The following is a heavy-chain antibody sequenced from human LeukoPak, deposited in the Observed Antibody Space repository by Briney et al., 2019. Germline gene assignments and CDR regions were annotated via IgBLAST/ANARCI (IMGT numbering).Heavy chain of an antibody. V-gene: IGHV3-23*01. J-gene: IGHJ4*02. CDR2: ISGSGGST. CDR3: AKHVETWGPVDY. D-gene: IGHD3-16*01. Sequence: TGGSLRLSCGASGFTFSSYAMTWVRQAPGKGLEWVSAISGSGGSTYYADSVKGRFTISRDKSKNTVYLQMNSLRAEDTAIYYCAKHVETWGPVDYWGQGTLVTVSS. CDR1: GFTFSSYA.